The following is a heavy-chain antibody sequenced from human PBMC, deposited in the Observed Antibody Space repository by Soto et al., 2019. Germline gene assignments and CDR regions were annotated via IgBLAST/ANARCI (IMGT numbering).Heavy chain of an antibody. CDR1: GFTFSSYA. J-gene: IGHJ4*02. D-gene: IGHD6-19*01. Sequence: GGSLRLSCAASGFTFSSYAMSWVRQAPGKGLEWVSAISGSGGSTYYADSVKGRFTISRDNSKNTLYLQMNSLRAEDTAVYYCAKDLIEGIAVAGTFDYWGQGTLVTVSS. CDR2: ISGSGGST. CDR3: AKDLIEGIAVAGTFDY. V-gene: IGHV3-23*01.